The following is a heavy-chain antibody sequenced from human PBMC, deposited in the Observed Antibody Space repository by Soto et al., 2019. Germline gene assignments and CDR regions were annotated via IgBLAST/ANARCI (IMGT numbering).Heavy chain of an antibody. J-gene: IGHJ4*02. CDR2: ISGSGGST. D-gene: IGHD3-3*01. CDR1: GFTFSSYA. Sequence: GGSLRLSCAASGFTFSSYAMSWVRQAPGKGLEWVSAISGSGGSTYYADSVKGRFTISRDNSKNTLYLQMNSLRAEDTAVYYCAKVNHYDFWSGYHFYFDYWGQGTLVTVSS. V-gene: IGHV3-23*01. CDR3: AKVNHYDFWSGYHFYFDY.